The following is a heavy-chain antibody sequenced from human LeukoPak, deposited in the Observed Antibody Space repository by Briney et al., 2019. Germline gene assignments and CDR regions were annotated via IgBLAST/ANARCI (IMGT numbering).Heavy chain of an antibody. J-gene: IGHJ6*04. Sequence: GTSVKVSCKASGFTFTSSAVQWVRQARGQRPEWIGWIVVGSGNTNYAQKFQERVTITRDMSTSTAYMELSSLRSEDTAVYYCAAAVVPAAVYYYYGMDVWGKGTTVTVSS. D-gene: IGHD2-2*01. CDR3: AAAVVPAAVYYYYGMDV. V-gene: IGHV1-58*01. CDR2: IVVGSGNT. CDR1: GFTFTSSA.